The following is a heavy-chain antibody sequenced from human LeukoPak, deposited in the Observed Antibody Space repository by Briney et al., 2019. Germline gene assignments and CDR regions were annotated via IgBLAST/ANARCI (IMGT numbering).Heavy chain of an antibody. CDR3: ARARGNYYYYYYMDV. J-gene: IGHJ6*03. Sequence: GGSLRLSCAASGFTFSSYAMHWVRQAPGKGLEYVSAISSNGGSTYYANSVKGRFTISRDNSKNTLYLQMGSLRAEDIAVYYCARARGNYYYYYYMDVWGKGTTVTVSS. CDR1: GFTFSSYA. CDR2: ISSNGGST. V-gene: IGHV3-64*01.